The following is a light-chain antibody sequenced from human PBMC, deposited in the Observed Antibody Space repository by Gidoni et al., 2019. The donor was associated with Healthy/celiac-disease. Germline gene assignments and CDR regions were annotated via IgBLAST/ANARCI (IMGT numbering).Light chain of an antibody. CDR3: QQLRGT. V-gene: IGKV3-11*01. CDR1: QSVSSY. J-gene: IGKJ2*01. CDR2: DAS. Sequence: ATLSLSPGERATLSCRASQSVSSYLAWYQQKPGQAPRLLIYDASNRATGIPARFSGSGSGTDFTLTISSLEPEDFAVYYCQQLRGTFGQGTKLEIK.